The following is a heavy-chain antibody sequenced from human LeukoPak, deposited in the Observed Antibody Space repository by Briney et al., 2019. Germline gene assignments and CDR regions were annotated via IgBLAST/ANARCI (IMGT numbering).Heavy chain of an antibody. CDR1: GDSMSGFS. Sequence: PSETLSLTCSVSGDSMSGFSWSWIRQPPGKGLEWIAYVRDNGESNYKLSLKSRVAISLDTANNQISLRLNFVTAADTAIYYCARQPANTAAFDIWGLGTMVTVSS. CDR3: ARQPANTAAFDI. V-gene: IGHV4-59*08. CDR2: VRDNGES. D-gene: IGHD5-18*01. J-gene: IGHJ3*02.